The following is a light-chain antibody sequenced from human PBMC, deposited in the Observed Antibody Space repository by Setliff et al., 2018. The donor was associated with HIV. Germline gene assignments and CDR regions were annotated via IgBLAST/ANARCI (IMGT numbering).Light chain of an antibody. CDR1: TSYFRLNT. CDR3: AAWDDRLNSPV. CDR2: ATS. J-gene: IGLJ2*01. V-gene: IGLV1-44*01. Sequence: QSVLTQPPSASGTPGQRVTISCSGSTSYFRLNTVNWYQHVPGTAPKLLIYATSQRPSGVPGRFSGSKSATSASLAISGLQSEDEADYYCAAWDDRLNSPVFGGGTKVTVL.